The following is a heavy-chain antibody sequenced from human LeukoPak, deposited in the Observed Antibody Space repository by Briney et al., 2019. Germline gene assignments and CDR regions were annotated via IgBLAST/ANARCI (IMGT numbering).Heavy chain of an antibody. CDR2: ISAYNGNT. D-gene: IGHD3-22*01. CDR3: ARDREYYYDSSGYYLVY. Sequence: ASVKVSCKASGYTFISYGISWVRQAPGQGLEWMGWISAYNGNTNYAQKLQGRVTMTTDTSTSTAYMELRSLRSDDTAVYYCARDREYYYDSSGYYLVYWGQGTLVTVSS. J-gene: IGHJ4*02. CDR1: GYTFISYG. V-gene: IGHV1-18*01.